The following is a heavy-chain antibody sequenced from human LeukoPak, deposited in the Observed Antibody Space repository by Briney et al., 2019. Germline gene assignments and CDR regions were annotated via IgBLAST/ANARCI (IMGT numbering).Heavy chain of an antibody. CDR2: IYTSGST. D-gene: IGHD6-13*01. CDR3: ARDTRMAAAGLFDY. V-gene: IGHV4-4*07. Sequence: SETLSLTCTVSGGSNSSYYWSWIRQPAGKGLEWIGRIYTSGSTNYNPSLKSRVTMSVDTSKNQFSLKLSSVTAADTAVYYCARDTRMAAAGLFDYWGQGTLVTVSS. CDR1: GGSNSSYY. J-gene: IGHJ4*02.